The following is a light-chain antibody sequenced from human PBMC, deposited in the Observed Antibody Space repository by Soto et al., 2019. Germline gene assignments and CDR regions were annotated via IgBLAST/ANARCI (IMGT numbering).Light chain of an antibody. J-gene: IGKJ4*01. CDR1: QDISNN. CDR2: GAY. V-gene: IGKV1-33*01. Sequence: DIQMTQSPSSLSASVGVRVTITCQASQDISNNLNWFQQTSGKAPKLLIYGAYNLATGVPDRFSGSRSGTAFTFTISRLEPEDFGIYFCQQYDKSPPTFGGGTKVEI. CDR3: QQYDKSPPT.